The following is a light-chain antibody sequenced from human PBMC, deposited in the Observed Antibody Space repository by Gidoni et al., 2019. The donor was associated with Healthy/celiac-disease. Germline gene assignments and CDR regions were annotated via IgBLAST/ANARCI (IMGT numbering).Light chain of an antibody. J-gene: IGLJ2*01. Sequence: SYELTQPPPVSVSPGQTARLTCSGDALPKQYAYWYQQKPGQAPVLVIYKDSERPSGIPGRFSGSSSGTTVTLTISGVQAEDEADYYCQSADSSGTPYVVFGGGTKLTVL. CDR1: ALPKQY. CDR3: QSADSSGTPYVV. V-gene: IGLV3-25*02. CDR2: KDS.